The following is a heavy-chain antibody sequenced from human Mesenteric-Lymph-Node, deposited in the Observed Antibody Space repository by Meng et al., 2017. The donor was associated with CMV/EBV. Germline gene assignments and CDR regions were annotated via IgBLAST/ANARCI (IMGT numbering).Heavy chain of an antibody. J-gene: IGHJ6*02. CDR3: ARVEVGRVVPAAIQHYYYGMDV. CDR1: GGTFSSYA. CDR2: IIPILGIA. D-gene: IGHD2-2*02. V-gene: IGHV1-69*10. Sequence: SVKVSCKASGGTFSSYAISWVRQAPGQGLEWMGGIIPILGIANYAQKFQGRVTITADKSTSTAYMELSSLRSEDTAVYYCARVEVGRVVPAAIQHYYYGMDVWGQGTTVTVSS.